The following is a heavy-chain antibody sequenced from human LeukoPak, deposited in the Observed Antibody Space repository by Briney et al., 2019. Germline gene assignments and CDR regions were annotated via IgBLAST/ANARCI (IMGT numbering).Heavy chain of an antibody. CDR3: ARHRSRSGSYFYY. CDR2: IYYSGST. D-gene: IGHD1-26*01. Sequence: PSETLSLTCTVSGGSISSGGYYWSWIRQHPGKGLEWIGYIYYSGSTYYNPSLKSRVTISVDTSKNQFSLKLSSVTAADTAVYYCARHRSRSGSYFYYWGQGTLVTVSS. CDR1: GGSISSGGYY. J-gene: IGHJ4*02. V-gene: IGHV4-31*03.